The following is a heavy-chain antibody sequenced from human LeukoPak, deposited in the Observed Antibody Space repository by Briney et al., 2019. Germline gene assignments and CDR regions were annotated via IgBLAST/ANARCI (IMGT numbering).Heavy chain of an antibody. CDR3: ARDLSAAYDF. Sequence: GGSLRLSCAPSGFTFSRHGMHWVRQAPGKGLEWVARLVYDERNDYANSVKGRFTISRDNSKNTLYLQMDNLRVDDTAVYYCARDLSAAYDFWGQGILVTVSS. D-gene: IGHD2-21*01. J-gene: IGHJ4*02. CDR2: LVYDERN. CDR1: GFTFSRHG. V-gene: IGHV3-33*08.